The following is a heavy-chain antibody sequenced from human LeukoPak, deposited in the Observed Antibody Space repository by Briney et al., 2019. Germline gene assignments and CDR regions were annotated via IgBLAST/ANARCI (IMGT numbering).Heavy chain of an antibody. CDR1: GFTVSSNS. Sequence: GGSLRLSCAASGFTVSSNSMSWVRQAPGKGLVWVSVIYTGGTTYYADSVKGRFTISRDNSKNALYLQMNSLRAEDTAVYYCARDVAAPGGVYFDYWGQGTLVTVSS. V-gene: IGHV3-66*01. J-gene: IGHJ4*02. D-gene: IGHD3-16*01. CDR2: IYTGGTT. CDR3: ARDVAAPGGVYFDY.